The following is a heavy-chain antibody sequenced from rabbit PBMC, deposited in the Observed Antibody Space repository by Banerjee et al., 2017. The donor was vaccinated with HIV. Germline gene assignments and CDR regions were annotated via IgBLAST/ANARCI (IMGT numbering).Heavy chain of an antibody. CDR3: ARDDASSVGYAFNL. V-gene: IGHV1S45*01. CDR2: IGTSSGST. D-gene: IGHD1-1*01. J-gene: IGHJ4*01. Sequence: QEQLEESGGGLVKPEGSLTLTCKASGFDLSSYYYICWVRQAPGKGLELIACIGTSSGSTWYASWTKGRFTISKTSSTTVTLQMTSLTAADTATYFCARDDASSVGYAFNLWGQGTLVTVS. CDR1: GFDLSSYYY.